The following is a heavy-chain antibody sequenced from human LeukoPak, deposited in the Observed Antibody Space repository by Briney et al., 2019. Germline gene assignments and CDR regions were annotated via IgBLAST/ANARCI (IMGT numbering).Heavy chain of an antibody. J-gene: IGHJ4*02. CDR1: GGSITNSYW. Sequence: SETLSLTCAVSGGSITNSYWWTWVRQSPGKGLEWVGEIYYSGSTNYNPSLKSRVTMSVDKSKNQFSLKLSSVTAADTAFYFCARAGGRDFHFDSWGQGTLVTVSS. CDR2: IYYSGST. D-gene: IGHD5-12*01. V-gene: IGHV4-4*02. CDR3: ARAGGRDFHFDS.